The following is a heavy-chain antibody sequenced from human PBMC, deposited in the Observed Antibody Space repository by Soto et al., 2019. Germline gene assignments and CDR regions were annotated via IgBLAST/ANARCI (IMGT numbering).Heavy chain of an antibody. V-gene: IGHV3-30-3*01. D-gene: IGHD3-9*01. CDR1: GFTFSSYA. J-gene: IGHJ4*02. CDR3: ATSFRYFDN. Sequence: GGSLRLSCAASGFTFSSYAMHWVRQAPGKGLEWVAVISYDGINTYYADSVKGRFTISRDNSKNTVTLQMNNLTLDDTAVYYCATSFRYFDNWGQGTRVTVSS. CDR2: ISYDGINT.